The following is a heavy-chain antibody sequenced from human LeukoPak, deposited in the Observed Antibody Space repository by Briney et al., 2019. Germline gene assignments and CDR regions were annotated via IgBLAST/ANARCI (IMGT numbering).Heavy chain of an antibody. CDR3: ARDLMSGVDTAMVLDY. J-gene: IGHJ4*02. V-gene: IGHV1-2*02. Sequence: ASVKVSCKASGYTFTGYYMHWVRQAPGQGLEWMGWINPNSGGTNCAQKFQGRVTMTRDTSISTAYMELSRLRSDDTAVYYCARDLMSGVDTAMVLDYWGQGTLVTVSS. CDR2: INPNSGGT. D-gene: IGHD5-18*01. CDR1: GYTFTGYY.